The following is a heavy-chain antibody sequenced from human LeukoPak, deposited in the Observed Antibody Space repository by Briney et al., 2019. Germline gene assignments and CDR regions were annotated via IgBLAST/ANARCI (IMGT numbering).Heavy chain of an antibody. D-gene: IGHD6-19*01. Sequence: SVKVSCKASGGTFSSYAISWVRQAPGQGLEWMGGIIPIFGTANYAQKFQGRVTITTDESTSTAYMELSSLRSEDTAVYYCAGVGRWLVRLHYYYYMDVWGKGTTVTVSS. J-gene: IGHJ6*03. CDR2: IIPIFGTA. CDR3: AGVGRWLVRLHYYYYMDV. V-gene: IGHV1-69*05. CDR1: GGTFSSYA.